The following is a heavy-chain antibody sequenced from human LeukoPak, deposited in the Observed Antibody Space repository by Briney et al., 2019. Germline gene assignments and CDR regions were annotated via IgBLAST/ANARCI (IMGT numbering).Heavy chain of an antibody. J-gene: IGHJ6*03. CDR1: GGSFSGYY. CDR2: INHSGST. Sequence: SETLSLTCAVYGGSFSGYYWSWIRQPPGKGLEWFGEINHSGSTNYNPSLKSRVTISVDTSKNQFSLKLSSVTAADTAVYYCARGRRVRNGDQLAYHYYMDVWGKGTTVTVSS. V-gene: IGHV4-34*01. D-gene: IGHD4-17*01. CDR3: ARGRRVRNGDQLAYHYYMDV.